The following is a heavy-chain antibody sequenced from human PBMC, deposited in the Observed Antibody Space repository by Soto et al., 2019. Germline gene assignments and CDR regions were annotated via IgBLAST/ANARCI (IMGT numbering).Heavy chain of an antibody. V-gene: IGHV4-39*01. CDR3: ARRPHSSSWYW. CDR2: IYYSGST. J-gene: IGHJ4*02. CDR1: GGSISSSSYY. D-gene: IGHD6-13*01. Sequence: QLQLQESGPGLVKPSETLSLTCTVSGGSISSSSYYWGWIRQPPGKGLEWIGSIYYSGSTYYNPSLKSRVTISVDTSKNQFSLKLSSVTAADTAVYYCARRPHSSSWYWWGQGTLVTVSS.